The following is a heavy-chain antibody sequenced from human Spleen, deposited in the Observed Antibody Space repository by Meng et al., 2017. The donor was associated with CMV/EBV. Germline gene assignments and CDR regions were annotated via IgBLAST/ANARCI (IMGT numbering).Heavy chain of an antibody. D-gene: IGHD7-27*01. Sequence: SGPTLVKPTQTLTLTCTFSGFSLSTSGVGVGWIRQPPGKALEWLALIYWNDDKRYSPSLKSRLTITKDTSKNQVVLTMTNTDPVDTATYYCAHTYWANWGYYFDYWGQGTLVTVSS. CDR3: AHTYWANWGYYFDY. CDR2: IYWNDDK. V-gene: IGHV2-5*01. CDR1: GFSLSTSGVG. J-gene: IGHJ4*02.